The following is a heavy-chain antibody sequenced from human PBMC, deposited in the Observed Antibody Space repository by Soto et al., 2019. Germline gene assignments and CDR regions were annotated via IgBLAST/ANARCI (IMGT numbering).Heavy chain of an antibody. J-gene: IGHJ6*02. CDR2: IYPGDSDT. Sequence: LKISCKGSGYSFTSYWIGWVRQMPGKGLEWMGIIYPGDSDTRYSPSFQGQITISADKSISTAYLQWSSLKASDTAMYYCARQALHCGGDCYTSGYYYYYGMDVWGQGTTVTVSS. V-gene: IGHV5-51*01. CDR1: GYSFTSYW. D-gene: IGHD2-21*02. CDR3: ARQALHCGGDCYTSGYYYYYGMDV.